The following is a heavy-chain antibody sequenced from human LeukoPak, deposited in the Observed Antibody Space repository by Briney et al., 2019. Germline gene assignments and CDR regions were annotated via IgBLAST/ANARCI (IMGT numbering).Heavy chain of an antibody. J-gene: IGHJ4*02. CDR3: ARASGTAHFNFDY. Sequence: PSETLSLTCAVYGGSFSGYYWSWIRQPPGKGLEWIGEINHSGSTNYNPSLKSRVTISVDTSKHQFSLKLSSVTAADTAVYYCARASGTAHFNFDYWGQGTLVTVSS. CDR2: INHSGST. CDR1: GGSFSGYY. V-gene: IGHV4-34*01. D-gene: IGHD6-19*01.